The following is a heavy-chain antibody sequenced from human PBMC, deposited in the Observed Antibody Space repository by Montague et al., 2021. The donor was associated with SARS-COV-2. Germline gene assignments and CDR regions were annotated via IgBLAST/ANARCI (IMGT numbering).Heavy chain of an antibody. V-gene: IGHV2-5*02. D-gene: IGHD1-26*01. CDR3: AHRRGLLLSDAFDI. CDR2: IYWDDDK. Sequence: PALVKPTQTLTLTCNFSGVSLSTSGVGVGWIRQPPGKALEWLALIYWDDDKRYSPSLKSRLTITKDTSKNQVVLTMTNMDPVDTATYYCAHRRGLLLSDAFDIWGQGTMVTVSS. CDR1: GVSLSTSGVG. J-gene: IGHJ3*02.